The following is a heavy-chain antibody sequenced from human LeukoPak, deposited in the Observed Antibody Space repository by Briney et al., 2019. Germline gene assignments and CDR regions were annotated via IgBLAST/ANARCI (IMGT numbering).Heavy chain of an antibody. CDR1: GGSISSSSYY. CDR2: IYYSGST. D-gene: IGHD5-18*01. V-gene: IGHV4-39*01. CDR3: AIKRGYSFPAFDI. J-gene: IGHJ3*02. Sequence: SETLSLTCTVSGGSISSSSYYWGWIRQPPGKGLEWIGSIYYSGSTYYNPSLKSRVTISVDTSKNQFSLKLSSVTAAHTAVYYCAIKRGYSFPAFDIWGHGTMVTVSS.